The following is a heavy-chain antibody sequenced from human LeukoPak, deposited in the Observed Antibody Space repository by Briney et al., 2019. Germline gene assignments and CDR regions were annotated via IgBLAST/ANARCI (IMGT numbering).Heavy chain of an antibody. V-gene: IGHV4-61*01. CDR2: IYYSGST. CDR3: ARDDATYYDILTGFDY. J-gene: IGHJ4*02. Sequence: KPSETLSLTCTVSGGSVSSGSYYWSWIRQPPGKGLEWIGYIYYSGSTNYNPSLKSRVTISVDTSKNQFSLKLSSVTAADTAVYYCARDDATYYDILTGFDYWGQGTLVTVSS. D-gene: IGHD3-9*01. CDR1: GGSVSSGSYY.